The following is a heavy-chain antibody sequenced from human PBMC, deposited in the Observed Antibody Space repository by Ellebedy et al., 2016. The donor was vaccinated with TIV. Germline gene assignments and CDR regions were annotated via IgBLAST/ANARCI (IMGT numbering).Heavy chain of an antibody. V-gene: IGHV3-23*01. D-gene: IGHD6-13*01. J-gene: IGHJ4*02. CDR1: GLTFSSHA. CDR2: ITESGGNT. Sequence: GESLKISCAASGLTFSSHAMSWVRQAPGKGLEWVSSITESGGNTYYADSVKGRFTISRDNAKNSLYLQMNSLRAEDTAVYYCSRGIAAVMYWGQGTLVTVS. CDR3: SRGIAAVMY.